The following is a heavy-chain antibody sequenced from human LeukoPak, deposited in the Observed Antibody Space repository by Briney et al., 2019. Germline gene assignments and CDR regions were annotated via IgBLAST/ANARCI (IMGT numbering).Heavy chain of an antibody. CDR3: ARSKQNYDILTGYHPTNYFDY. CDR2: ISGSGGST. CDR1: GFTFSSYA. D-gene: IGHD3-9*01. Sequence: GGSLRLSCAASGFTFSSYAMSWVRQAPGKGLEWVPAISGSGGSTYYADSVKGRFTISRDNSKNTLYLQMNSLRAEDTAVYYCARSKQNYDILTGYHPTNYFDYWGQGTLVTVSS. J-gene: IGHJ4*02. V-gene: IGHV3-23*01.